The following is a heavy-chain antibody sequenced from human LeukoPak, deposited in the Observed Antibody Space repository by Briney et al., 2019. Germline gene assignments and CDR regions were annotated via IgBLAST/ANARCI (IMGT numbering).Heavy chain of an antibody. J-gene: IGHJ4*02. CDR2: MNPNSGNT. V-gene: IGHV1-8*03. Sequence: GASVKVSRKASGYTFTSYDINWVRQATGQGLEWMGWMNPNSGNTGYAQKFQGRVTITRNTSISTAYMELSSLRSEDTAVYYCARRVYSYYYGSGSSPYYFDYSGQGTMVTVSS. CDR1: GYTFTSYD. D-gene: IGHD3-10*01. CDR3: ARRVYSYYYGSGSSPYYFDY.